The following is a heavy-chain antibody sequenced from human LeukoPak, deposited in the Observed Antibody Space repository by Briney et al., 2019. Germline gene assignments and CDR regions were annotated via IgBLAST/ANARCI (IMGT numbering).Heavy chain of an antibody. CDR2: INPSGGST. Sequence: GASVKVSCKASGYTFTSYYMHWVRQAPGQGLEWMGIINPSGGSTSYAQKVQGRVIMTTDTSTSTAYMELSSLRSEDTAVYYCAKRRGEDITKDAFDIWGQGTMVTVSS. CDR3: AKRRGEDITKDAFDI. CDR1: GYTFTSYY. J-gene: IGHJ3*02. V-gene: IGHV1-46*01. D-gene: IGHD2-15*01.